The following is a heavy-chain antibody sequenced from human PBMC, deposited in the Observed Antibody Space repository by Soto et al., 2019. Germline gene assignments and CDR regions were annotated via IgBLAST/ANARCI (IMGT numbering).Heavy chain of an antibody. CDR3: TRARITIFGVVLYYFDY. Sequence: GGSLRLSCTASGFTFGDYAMSWFRQAPGKGLEWVGFIRSKAYGGTTEYAASVKGRFTISRDDSKSIAYLQMNSLKTEDTAVYYCTRARITIFGVVLYYFDYWGQGTLVTVSS. J-gene: IGHJ4*02. CDR2: IRSKAYGGTT. CDR1: GFTFGDYA. V-gene: IGHV3-49*03. D-gene: IGHD3-3*01.